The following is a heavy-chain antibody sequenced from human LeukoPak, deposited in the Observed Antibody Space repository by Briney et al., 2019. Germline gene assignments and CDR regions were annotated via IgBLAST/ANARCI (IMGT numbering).Heavy chain of an antibody. D-gene: IGHD6-19*01. CDR2: ISGSGGST. V-gene: IGHV3-23*01. CDR3: XXXXVVYQYYFDS. Sequence: GGSLRLSCAASGFTFSNYAMNWVRQAPGKGLEWVSAISGSGGSTYYADSVKGRFIISRDNSRNTLYLQMSNLRAEDTAIYYCXXXXVVYQYYFDSWGQGTLVTVSS. CDR1: GFTFSNYA. J-gene: IGHJ4*02.